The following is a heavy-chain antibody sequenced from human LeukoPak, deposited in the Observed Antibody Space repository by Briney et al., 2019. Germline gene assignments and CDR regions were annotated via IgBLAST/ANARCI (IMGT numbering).Heavy chain of an antibody. V-gene: IGHV3-48*01. D-gene: IGHD2-21*02. Sequence: SLRLSCAASGFAIXDYSMNWVRQVPGKGLEWVSYISSSSNKVYYADSVKGRFTISRDNAKNSLFLQMNSLRADDTAVYYCARNFYCGGDCAISYFDYWGQGTLVTVSS. J-gene: IGHJ4*02. CDR3: ARNFYCGGDCAISYFDY. CDR1: GFAIXDYS. CDR2: ISSSSNKV.